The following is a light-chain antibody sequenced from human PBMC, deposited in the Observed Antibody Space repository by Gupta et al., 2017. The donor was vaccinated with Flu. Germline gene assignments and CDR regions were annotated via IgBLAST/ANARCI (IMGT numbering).Light chain of an antibody. V-gene: IGLV1-44*01. J-gene: IGLJ3*02. CDR2: SNS. CDR3: AVWDDNLNGPV. Sequence: QSVLPPPPSSSGTPGQRVTISCSGSYSNIGSNTVNWYQQLPGAAPKLLIYSNSQRPSGVPDRFSGSESGTSASLAISGLQSADEADYYCAVWDDNLNGPVFGGGTKLTVL. CDR1: YSNIGSNT.